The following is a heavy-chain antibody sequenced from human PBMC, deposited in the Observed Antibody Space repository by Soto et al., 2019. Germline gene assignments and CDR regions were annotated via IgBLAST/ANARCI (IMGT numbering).Heavy chain of an antibody. CDR1: GYSFTSYW. Sequence: GESLKISCKGSGYSFTSYWIGWVRQMPGKGLEWMGIIYPGDSDTRYSPSLQGQVTISADKSISTAYLQWSSLKASDSGMYYCARQEGSGSYACYYYGMDVWGQGTTVTVSS. V-gene: IGHV5-51*01. CDR2: IYPGDSDT. CDR3: ARQEGSGSYACYYYGMDV. J-gene: IGHJ6*02. D-gene: IGHD3-10*01.